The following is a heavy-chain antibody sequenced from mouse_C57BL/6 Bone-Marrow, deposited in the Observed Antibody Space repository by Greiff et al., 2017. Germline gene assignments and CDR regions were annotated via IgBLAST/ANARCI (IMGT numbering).Heavy chain of an antibody. V-gene: IGHV1-76*01. CDR2: IYPGSGNT. J-gene: IGHJ4*01. CDR1: GYTFTDYY. CDR3: ARSIHYYGSSYAMDY. D-gene: IGHD1-1*01. Sequence: QVQLKQSGAELVRPGASVKLSCKASGYTFTDYYINWVKQRPGQGLEWIARIYPGSGNTYYNEKFKGKATLTAEKSSSTAYMQLSSLTSEDSAVYFCARSIHYYGSSYAMDYWGQGTSVTVSS.